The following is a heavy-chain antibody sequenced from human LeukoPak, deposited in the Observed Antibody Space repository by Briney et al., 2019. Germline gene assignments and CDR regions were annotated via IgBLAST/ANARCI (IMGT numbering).Heavy chain of an antibody. J-gene: IGHJ4*02. CDR1: GFTFSSYE. V-gene: IGHV3-48*03. CDR3: ARRSVAGSLDY. D-gene: IGHD6-19*01. Sequence: GSLRLSCAASGFTFSSYEMNWVRQAPGKGLEWVSYISSSGSTIYYADSVKGRFTISRDNAKNSLYLQMNSLRAEDTAVYYCARRSVAGSLDYWGQGTLVTVSS. CDR2: ISSSGSTI.